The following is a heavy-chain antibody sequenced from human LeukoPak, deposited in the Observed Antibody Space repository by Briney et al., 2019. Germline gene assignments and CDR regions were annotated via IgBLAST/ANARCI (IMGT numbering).Heavy chain of an antibody. V-gene: IGHV1-69*05. CDR1: GGTFSSYA. Sequence: PVASVKVSCKASGGTFSSYAISWVRQAPGQGLEWMGGIIPIFGTANYAQKFQGRVTITTDESTSTAYMELSSLRSEDTAVYYCASIKHYSSPRGDYYYYMDVWGKGTTVTVSS. J-gene: IGHJ6*03. CDR3: ASIKHYSSPRGDYYYYMDV. D-gene: IGHD6-13*01. CDR2: IIPIFGTA.